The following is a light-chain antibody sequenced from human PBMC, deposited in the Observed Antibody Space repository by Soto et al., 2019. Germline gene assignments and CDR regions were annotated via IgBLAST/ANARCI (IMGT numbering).Light chain of an antibody. CDR2: DAS. CDR1: QFVSSN. Sequence: EIMMTQSPATLSVYPGERATLSCRASQFVSSNLAWYQQKPGQAPRLLIYDASMRETGVPPRFSGSGSGTEFTLTISNLQSEDFAIYFCQKFNKWPWTFGQGTKV. CDR3: QKFNKWPWT. J-gene: IGKJ1*01. V-gene: IGKV3-15*01.